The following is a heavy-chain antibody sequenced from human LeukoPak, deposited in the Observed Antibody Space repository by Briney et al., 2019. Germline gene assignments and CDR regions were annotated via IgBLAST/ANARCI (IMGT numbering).Heavy chain of an antibody. Sequence: PGGSLRLSCAASGFTFSSYGMHWVRRAPGKGLEWVAVISYDGSNKYYADSVKGRFTISRDNSKNTLYLQMNSLRAEDTAVYYCVGGSSRAFDYWGQGTLVTVSS. V-gene: IGHV3-30*03. J-gene: IGHJ4*02. D-gene: IGHD6-13*01. CDR1: GFTFSSYG. CDR3: VGGSSRAFDY. CDR2: ISYDGSNK.